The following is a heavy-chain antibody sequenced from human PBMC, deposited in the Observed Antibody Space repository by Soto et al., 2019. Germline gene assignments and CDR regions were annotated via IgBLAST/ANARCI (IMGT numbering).Heavy chain of an antibody. V-gene: IGHV1-18*01. CDR2: ISGYNGDT. Sequence: QGHLVQSGAEVKKPGTSVKVSCKASGYTFTRYGISWVRQAPGQGLEWMGWISGYNGDTNYAQKLQGRVTMTIDTSTSTDYMEMRSMTSDDTAVYYCAKNGQPPYYYYGLDVWGQGTTVTVSS. D-gene: IGHD2-8*01. CDR1: GYTFTRYG. CDR3: AKNGQPPYYYYGLDV. J-gene: IGHJ6*02.